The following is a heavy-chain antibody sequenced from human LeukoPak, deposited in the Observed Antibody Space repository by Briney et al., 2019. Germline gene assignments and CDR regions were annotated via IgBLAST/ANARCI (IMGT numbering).Heavy chain of an antibody. CDR2: INPNSGDT. D-gene: IGHD5-18*01. J-gene: IGHJ4*02. CDR3: ARETSGGYSYYFDF. Sequence: ASVKVSCKASGYTFTSYYLHWVRQAPGQGLEWMGWINPNSGDTNYAQKFQGRVTMTRDTSISTAYMELSRLRSDDTAIYYCARETSGGYSYYFDFWGQGTLVTVSS. CDR1: GYTFTSYY. V-gene: IGHV1-2*02.